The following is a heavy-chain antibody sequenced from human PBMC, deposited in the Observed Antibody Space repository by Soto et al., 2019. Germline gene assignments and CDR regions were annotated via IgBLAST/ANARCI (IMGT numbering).Heavy chain of an antibody. CDR2: ISSSSSYT. Sequence: PGGSLRLSCAASGFTFSDYYMSWIRQAPGKGLEWVSYISSSSSYTNYADSVKGRFTISRDNAKNSLYLQMNSLRAEDTAVYYCARVAYYYDSSGPRCKWFDPWGQGTLVPVSS. CDR3: ARVAYYYDSSGPRCKWFDP. CDR1: GFTFSDYY. D-gene: IGHD3-22*01. J-gene: IGHJ5*02. V-gene: IGHV3-11*06.